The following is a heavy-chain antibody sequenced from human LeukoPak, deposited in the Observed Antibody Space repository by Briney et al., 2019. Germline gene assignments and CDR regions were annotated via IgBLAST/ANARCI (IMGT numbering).Heavy chain of an antibody. CDR3: ARDLNSVPAAIERVVWFDP. J-gene: IGHJ5*02. Sequence: SETLSLTCTVSGYSISSGYYWGWIRQPPGKGLEWIGSIYHSGSTYYNPSLKSRVTISVDTSKNQFSLKLSSVTAADTAVYYCARDLNSVPAAIERVVWFDPWGQGTLVTVSS. D-gene: IGHD2-2*01. CDR2: IYHSGST. CDR1: GYSISSGYY. V-gene: IGHV4-38-2*02.